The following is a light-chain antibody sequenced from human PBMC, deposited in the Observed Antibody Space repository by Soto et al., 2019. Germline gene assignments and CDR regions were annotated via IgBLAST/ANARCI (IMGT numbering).Light chain of an antibody. CDR1: QSVSRY. J-gene: IGKJ1*01. CDR2: DAS. V-gene: IGKV3-11*01. Sequence: EIVLTQSPATRSLSPGERATLSCRASQSVSRYLAWYQQKPGQAPRLLIYDASNRATGIPARFSGSESGTDFTLTISSLENEDFAVYYCQQRSNWTWTFGQGTKVDIK. CDR3: QQRSNWTWT.